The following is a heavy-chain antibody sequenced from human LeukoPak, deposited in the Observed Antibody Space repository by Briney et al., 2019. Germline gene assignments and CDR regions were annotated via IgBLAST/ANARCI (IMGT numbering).Heavy chain of an antibody. D-gene: IGHD3-3*01. CDR3: AKDGGFWSDYSYFDY. J-gene: IGHJ4*02. CDR2: ISSRSSFK. Sequence: GGSLRLSCAASGFTLSSHRMDWVRQAPGKGLEWVSSISSRSSFKDYADSMKGRFTISRDNAKNLLYLQMNSLRAEDTAVYFCAKDGGFWSDYSYFDYWGQGTQVTVSS. CDR1: GFTLSSHR. V-gene: IGHV3-21*06.